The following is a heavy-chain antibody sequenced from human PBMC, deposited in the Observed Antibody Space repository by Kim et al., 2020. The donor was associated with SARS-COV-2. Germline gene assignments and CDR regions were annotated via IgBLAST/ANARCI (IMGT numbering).Heavy chain of an antibody. Sequence: GGSLRLSCAASGFTFDDYAMHWVRQAPGKGLEWVSPISGDGGSTYYADSVKGRFTISRDNSKNSLYLQMNSLRTEDTALYYCAKANSSPVYDFWSGYYRDNYYMDVWGKGTTVTVSS. J-gene: IGHJ6*03. CDR2: ISGDGGST. CDR1: GFTFDDYA. CDR3: AKANSSPVYDFWSGYYRDNYYMDV. V-gene: IGHV3-43*02. D-gene: IGHD3-3*01.